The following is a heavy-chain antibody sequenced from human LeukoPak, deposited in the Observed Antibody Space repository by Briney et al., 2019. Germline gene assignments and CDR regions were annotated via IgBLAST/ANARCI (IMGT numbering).Heavy chain of an antibody. D-gene: IGHD3-22*01. CDR2: IWYDGSNK. CDR3: ARERVMIAFDY. CDR1: GFTFSSYG. Sequence: PGRSLRLSCAASGFTFSSYGMHWVRRAPGKGLEWVAVIWYDGSNKYYADSVKGRFTISRDNSKNTLYLQMSSLRAEDTAVYYRARERVMIAFDYWGQGTLVTVSS. V-gene: IGHV3-33*01. J-gene: IGHJ4*02.